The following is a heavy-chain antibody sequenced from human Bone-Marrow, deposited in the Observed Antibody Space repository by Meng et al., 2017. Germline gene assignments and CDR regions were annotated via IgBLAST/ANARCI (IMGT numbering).Heavy chain of an antibody. CDR3: ASQEGSCSGGACYPDF. J-gene: IGHJ4*01. D-gene: IGHD2-15*01. CDR2: IYPSGGSK. V-gene: IGHV1-46*01. Sequence: ASVKVSCKASGNILTTHTMHWVRQAPGQGFEWMGRIYPSGGSKIKAQKFQGRVTLTRDTSTGTLYMELRSLTSEDTAVYYCASQEGSCSGGACYPDFWGHGKLVNVAS. CDR1: GNILTTHT.